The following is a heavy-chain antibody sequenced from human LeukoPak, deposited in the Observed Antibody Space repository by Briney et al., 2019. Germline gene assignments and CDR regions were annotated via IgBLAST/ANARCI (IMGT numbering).Heavy chain of an antibody. CDR2: ISDNEGST. CDR3: ARHDSFIPY. V-gene: IGHV3-23*01. J-gene: IGHJ4*02. Sequence: GSLRLSCAVSGFTFNYYAMSWVRQAPGKGLEWVSGISDNEGSTYYTDSVKGRFTISRDNTKNTVYLQMNNLRPDDTAVYFCARHDSFIPYWGQGTLVTVSS. D-gene: IGHD5-18*01. CDR1: GFTFNYYA.